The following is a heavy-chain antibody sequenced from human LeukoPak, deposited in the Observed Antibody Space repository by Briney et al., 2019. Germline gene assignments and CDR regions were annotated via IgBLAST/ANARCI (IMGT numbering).Heavy chain of an antibody. CDR3: ARIRVGWLRGSTNWFDP. D-gene: IGHD5-24*01. Sequence: SETLSLTCTVSGGSISSYYWSWIRQPPGKGLEWIGYIYYSGSTNYNPSLKSRVTISVDTSKNHFSLKLSSVTAADTAVYYCARIRVGWLRGSTNWFDPWGQGTLVTVSS. J-gene: IGHJ5*02. CDR2: IYYSGST. V-gene: IGHV4-59*01. CDR1: GGSISSYY.